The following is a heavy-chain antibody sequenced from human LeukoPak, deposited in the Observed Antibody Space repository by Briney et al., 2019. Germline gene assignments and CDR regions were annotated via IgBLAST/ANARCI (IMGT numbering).Heavy chain of an antibody. CDR3: ARSRSRPLLPPLPKSQYYFDY. CDR2: VFHTGAT. V-gene: IGHV4-38-2*02. D-gene: IGHD2-21*01. CDR1: GYSISTGYY. J-gene: IGHJ4*02. Sequence: SETLSLTCTVSGYSISTGYYWGWVRQTPGKGLEWLGTVFHTGATYYNPSLRSRVTISVDTSKNQFSLKLSSVTAADTAVYYCARSRSRPLLPPLPKSQYYFDYWGQGTLVTVSS.